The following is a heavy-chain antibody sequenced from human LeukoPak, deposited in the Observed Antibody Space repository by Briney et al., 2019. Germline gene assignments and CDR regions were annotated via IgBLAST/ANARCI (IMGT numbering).Heavy chain of an antibody. CDR1: GFTFSGYW. J-gene: IGHJ6*03. D-gene: IGHD3-3*01. CDR2: IDNDGHGI. V-gene: IGHV3-74*03. CDR3: ATGGGWVPSFGVVTHIDV. Sequence: GGSLSLSCAASGFTFSGYWVHWVRQGPEKGLELVSRIDNDGHGILYADSVKGRFTTSRDNAKNTLYLQMNSLRFEDTAVYYCATGGGWVPSFGVVTHIDVWGKGTTVTVSS.